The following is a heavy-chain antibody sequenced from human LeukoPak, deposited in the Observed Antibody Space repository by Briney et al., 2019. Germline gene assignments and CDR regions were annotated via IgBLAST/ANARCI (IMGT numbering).Heavy chain of an antibody. D-gene: IGHD5-18*01. J-gene: IGHJ3*01. CDR3: ARTSGYSYGSDAFDV. CDR2: ISSSSRTL. V-gene: IGHV3-48*04. CDR1: GFTFSDYT. Sequence: GGSLRLSCAAPGFTFSDYTMNWVRQAPGKGLEWVSYISSSSRTLYFADSVKGRFTISRDNAKNSLYLQMNSLRAEDTAVYYCARTSGYSYGSDAFDVWGQGTVVTVSS.